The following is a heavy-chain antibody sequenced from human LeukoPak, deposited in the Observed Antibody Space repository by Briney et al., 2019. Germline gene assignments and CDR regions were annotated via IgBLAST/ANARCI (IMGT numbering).Heavy chain of an antibody. CDR1: GGTFSSYA. D-gene: IGHD3-10*01. Sequence: GASVKVSCKASGGTFSSYAISWVRQAPGQGLEWMGRIIPILGIANYAQKFQGRVTITADKSTSTAYMELSSLRSEDTAVYYCARHREFPYSLQYYGMDVWGQGTTVTVSS. CDR3: ARHREFPYSLQYYGMDV. CDR2: IIPILGIA. J-gene: IGHJ6*02. V-gene: IGHV1-69*04.